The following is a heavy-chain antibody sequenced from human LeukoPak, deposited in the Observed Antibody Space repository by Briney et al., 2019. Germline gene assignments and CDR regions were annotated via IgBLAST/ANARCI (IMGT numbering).Heavy chain of an antibody. CDR3: ARDFDMGITPGDDFDF. CDR1: GFTFSSYG. V-gene: IGHV3-30*03. D-gene: IGHD3-9*01. J-gene: IGHJ4*02. CDR2: ISYDGSNK. Sequence: GGSLRLSCAASGFTFSSYGMHWVRQAPGKGLEWVAVISYDGSNKYYADSVKGRFTISRDNARNTVFLQMNSLRAEDTAVYYCARDFDMGITPGDDFDFWGQGTLVTVSS.